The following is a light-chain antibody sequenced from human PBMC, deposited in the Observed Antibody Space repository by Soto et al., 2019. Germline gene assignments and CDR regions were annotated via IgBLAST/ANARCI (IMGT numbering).Light chain of an antibody. CDR1: QGISSA. V-gene: IGKV1-13*02. Sequence: AIQLPQSPSSLSVSVGHRVTITCRASQGISSALAWYQHKPVRAPRLLIYDASSLQSAVPSRVSGSRSGTDFTLTILTLQPEDFATYYCQHFQCYALTFGVGTKLEI. CDR3: QHFQCYALT. CDR2: DAS. J-gene: IGKJ4*01.